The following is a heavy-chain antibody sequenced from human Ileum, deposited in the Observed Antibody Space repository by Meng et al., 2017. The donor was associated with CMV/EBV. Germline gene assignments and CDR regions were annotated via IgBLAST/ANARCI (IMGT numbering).Heavy chain of an antibody. CDR2: IDSSDRT. CDR3: AGESGVPNGMDV. CDR1: GFTFSSFA. V-gene: IGHV3-23*01. Sequence: GESLKISCAASGFTFSSFAMTWVRQAPGKGLEWVSTIDSSDRTYYADSVKGRFTISRDNSKNTLHLQMNSLRAEDTAVYYCAGESGVPNGMDVWGQGTTVTVSS. D-gene: IGHD2-2*01. J-gene: IGHJ6*02.